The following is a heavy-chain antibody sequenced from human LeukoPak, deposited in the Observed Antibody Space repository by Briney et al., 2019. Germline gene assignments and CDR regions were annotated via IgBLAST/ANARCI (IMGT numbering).Heavy chain of an antibody. Sequence: ASVKVSCKASGYTFTSYGISWVRQATGQGLEWMGWMNPNSGNTGYAQKFQGRVTITRNTSMSTAYMELSSLRSEDTAVYYCARGAPGYSSGWYAVRVYYFDYWGQGTLVTVSS. V-gene: IGHV1-8*03. CDR2: MNPNSGNT. CDR1: GYTFTSYG. D-gene: IGHD6-19*01. J-gene: IGHJ4*02. CDR3: ARGAPGYSSGWYAVRVYYFDY.